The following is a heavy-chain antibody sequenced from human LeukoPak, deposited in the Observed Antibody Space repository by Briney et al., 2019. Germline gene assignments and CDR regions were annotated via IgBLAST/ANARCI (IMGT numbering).Heavy chain of an antibody. CDR3: ARGPSLGAFDI. V-gene: IGHV4-34*01. CDR1: GGSFSGYY. Sequence: SETLSLTCGVYGGSFSGYYWSLTRQPPGKGLEWIGEINHSGFTNYNPSLESRVTISLDTSKNQFSLKLTSVTAADTAVYFCARGPSLGAFDIWGQGTMVTVSS. J-gene: IGHJ3*02. CDR2: INHSGFT.